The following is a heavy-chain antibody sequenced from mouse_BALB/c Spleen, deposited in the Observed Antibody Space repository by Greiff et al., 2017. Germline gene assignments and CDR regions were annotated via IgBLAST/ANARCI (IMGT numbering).Heavy chain of an antibody. V-gene: IGHV3-8*02. CDR1: GDSITSGY. J-gene: IGHJ2*01. Sequence: EVQLVESGPSLVKPSQTLSLTCSVTGDSITSGYWNWIRKIPGNKLEYMGYISYSGSTYYNPSLKSRISITRDTSKNQYYLQLNSVTTEDTATYYCARSPHYYGSSYYFDYGGQGTTLTVSS. CDR2: ISYSGST. CDR3: ARSPHYYGSSYYFDY. D-gene: IGHD1-1*01.